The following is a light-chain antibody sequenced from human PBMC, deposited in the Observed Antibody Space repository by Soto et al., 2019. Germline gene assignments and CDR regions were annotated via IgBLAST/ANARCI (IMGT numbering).Light chain of an antibody. CDR1: SSDVGRYNL. J-gene: IGLJ3*02. CDR2: EVN. V-gene: IGLV2-23*02. Sequence: QSALTQPASVSGSPGQSITISCTGTSSDVGRYNLVSWYQQLPGKAPKLIIYEVNERPSGISDRFSGSKSGNTASLTISGLQDEDEADYFCCSYVGSSISMFGGGTKVTVL. CDR3: CSYVGSSISM.